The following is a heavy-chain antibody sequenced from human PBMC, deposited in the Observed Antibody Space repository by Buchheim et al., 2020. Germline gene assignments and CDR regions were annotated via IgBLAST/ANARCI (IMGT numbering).Heavy chain of an antibody. D-gene: IGHD4-23*01. Sequence: QVQLVQSGAEVKKPGSSVKVSCKASGGTFSSYAISWVRQAPGQGLEWMGGIIPIFGTANYAQKFQGRVTITADESTSTAYMELSSLRSEDTAVYYCARRLHDYGGNSGDYYYYGMDVWGQGTT. CDR2: IIPIFGTA. J-gene: IGHJ6*02. CDR3: ARRLHDYGGNSGDYYYYGMDV. V-gene: IGHV1-69*01. CDR1: GGTFSSYA.